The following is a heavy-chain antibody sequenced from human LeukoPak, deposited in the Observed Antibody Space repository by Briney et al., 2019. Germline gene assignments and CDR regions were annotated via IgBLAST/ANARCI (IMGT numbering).Heavy chain of an antibody. D-gene: IGHD3-9*01. CDR1: GFTFSSYG. CDR3: AKSVLDWFYFDY. Sequence: GRSLRLSCAASGFTFSSYGMHWVRQAPGKGLEWVAVISYDGSNKYYADSVKGRFTISRDNSKNTLYLQMNSLRAEDTAVYYCAKSVLDWFYFDYWGQGTLVTVSS. CDR2: ISYDGSNK. J-gene: IGHJ4*02. V-gene: IGHV3-30*18.